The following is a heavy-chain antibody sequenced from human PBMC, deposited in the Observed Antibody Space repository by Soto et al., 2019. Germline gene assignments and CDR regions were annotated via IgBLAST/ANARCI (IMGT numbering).Heavy chain of an antibody. J-gene: IGHJ6*02. V-gene: IGHV3-33*01. CDR2: IWYDGSNK. D-gene: IGHD3-10*01. CDR1: GFTFSSYG. Sequence: GGSLRLSCAASGFTFSSYGMHWVRQAPGKGLEWVAVIWYDGSNKYYADSVKGRFTISRDNSKNTLYLQMNSLRAEDTAVYYCASGYYYGSGERSYGMDVWGQGTTVTVSS. CDR3: ASGYYYGSGERSYGMDV.